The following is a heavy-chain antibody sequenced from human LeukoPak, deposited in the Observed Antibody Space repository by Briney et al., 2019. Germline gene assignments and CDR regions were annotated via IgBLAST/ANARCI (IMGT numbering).Heavy chain of an antibody. Sequence: GGSLRLSCAASGFTFSSYSMNWVRQAPGKGLEWVSSISSSSSYIYYADSVKGRFTISRDNAKNSPYLQMNSLRAEDTAVYYCARGEGISILLDYWGQGTLVTVSS. J-gene: IGHJ4*02. CDR1: GFTFSSYS. CDR2: ISSSSSYI. D-gene: IGHD3-3*01. V-gene: IGHV3-21*01. CDR3: ARGEGISILLDY.